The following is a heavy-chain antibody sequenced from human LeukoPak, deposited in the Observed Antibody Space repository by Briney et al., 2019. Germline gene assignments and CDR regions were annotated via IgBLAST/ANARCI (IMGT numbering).Heavy chain of an antibody. J-gene: IGHJ5*02. V-gene: IGHV4-34*01. CDR2: INHSGST. CDR3: ARSSGWYDVNWFDP. CDR1: GGSFSGYY. D-gene: IGHD6-13*01. Sequence: PSETLSLTCAVYGGSFSGYYWSWLRQPPGKGLEWIGEINHSGSTNYNPSLKSRVTISVDTSKNQFSLKLSSVTAADTAVYYCARSSGWYDVNWFDPWGQGTLVTVSS.